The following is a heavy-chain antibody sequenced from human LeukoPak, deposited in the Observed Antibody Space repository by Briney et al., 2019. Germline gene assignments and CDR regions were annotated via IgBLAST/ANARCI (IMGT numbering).Heavy chain of an antibody. Sequence: SETLSLTCTVSGGSISSNYWIWIRQPPGEGLERIGYIYYSGSTIYNPSLKSRVTISVDTSKNQFSLKLSSVTAADTAVYYCARRAYSSGYYYFDYWGQGTLVTVSS. V-gene: IGHV4-59*01. J-gene: IGHJ4*02. CDR1: GGSISSNY. CDR3: ARRAYSSGYYYFDY. D-gene: IGHD3-22*01. CDR2: IYYSGST.